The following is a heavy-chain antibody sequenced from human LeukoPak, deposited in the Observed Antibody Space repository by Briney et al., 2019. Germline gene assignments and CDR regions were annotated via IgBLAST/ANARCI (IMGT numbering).Heavy chain of an antibody. CDR1: GGTFRNYA. V-gene: IGHV1-69*13. Sequence: GASVKVSCKASGGTFRNYASNWVRQAPGPGLEWMGGIIPIFGTANYAQKFQGRVTITADESTSTVYMEMNSLKFEDTAVYYCARGWEYDSGGRPTAYVYWGQGTLVTVSS. CDR3: ARGWEYDSGGRPTAYVY. D-gene: IGHD3-22*01. CDR2: IIPIFGTA. J-gene: IGHJ4*02.